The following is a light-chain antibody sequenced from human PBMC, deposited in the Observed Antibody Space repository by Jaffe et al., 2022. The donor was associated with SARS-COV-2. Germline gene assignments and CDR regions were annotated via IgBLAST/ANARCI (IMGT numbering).Light chain of an antibody. V-gene: IGKV1-9*01. CDR1: QGISSY. CDR2: DAS. J-gene: IGKJ2*01. CDR3: QQLDTYPYT. Sequence: IQLTQSPSFLSASIGDRVTITCRASQGISSYLAWYQQKPGKAPKVLIYDASTLQSGVPSRFSGSGSGTEFTLTISSLQPEDFATYYCQQLDTYPYTFGQGTKLEIK.